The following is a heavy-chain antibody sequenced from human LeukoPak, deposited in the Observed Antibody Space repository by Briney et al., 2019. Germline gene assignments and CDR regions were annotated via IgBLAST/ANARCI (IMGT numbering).Heavy chain of an antibody. D-gene: IGHD6-13*01. Sequence: GGSLRLSCAASRFTFSSYAMTWVRQAPGKGLEWVSGISGSGFNTYYADSVKGRLTISRDNSKNTLYLQMNSLRAEDTAVYYCAKRGVGIAAAIDYWGQGTLVTVSS. CDR2: ISGSGFNT. CDR3: AKRGVGIAAAIDY. CDR1: RFTFSSYA. J-gene: IGHJ4*02. V-gene: IGHV3-23*01.